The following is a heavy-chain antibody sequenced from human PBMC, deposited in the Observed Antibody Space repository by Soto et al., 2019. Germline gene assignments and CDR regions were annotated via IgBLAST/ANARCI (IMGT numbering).Heavy chain of an antibody. Sequence: QVQLVESEGGVVQPGRSLRLSCAASGFTFSSYGMHWVGQAPGKGLEWVTVISYDGKVAYYADSVKGRFTISRDNSKNTLYLQMNSLRTEDTAMYYCAKEGPITNWYFDYWGQGTLVTVSS. CDR3: AKEGPITNWYFDY. J-gene: IGHJ4*02. D-gene: IGHD1-1*01. CDR1: GFTFSSYG. V-gene: IGHV3-30*18. CDR2: ISYDGKVA.